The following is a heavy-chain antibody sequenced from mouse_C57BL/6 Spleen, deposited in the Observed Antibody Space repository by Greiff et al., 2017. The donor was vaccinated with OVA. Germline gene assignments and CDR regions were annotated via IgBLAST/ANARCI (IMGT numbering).Heavy chain of an antibody. CDR3: ESQNGPYAMDY. Sequence: DVHLVESGGGLVKPGGSLKLSCAASGFTFSDYGMHWVRQAPEKGLEWVAYISSGSSTIYYADTVKGRFTISRDNDKNTLFLKMTSLRSEDTAMYYCESQNGPYAMDYWGQGTSVTVSS. J-gene: IGHJ4*01. V-gene: IGHV5-17*01. CDR1: GFTFSDYG. CDR2: ISSGSSTI.